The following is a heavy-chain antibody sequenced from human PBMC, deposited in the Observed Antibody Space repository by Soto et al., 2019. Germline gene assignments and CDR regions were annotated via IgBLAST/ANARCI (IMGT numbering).Heavy chain of an antibody. V-gene: IGHV3-53*01. Sequence: EVQLVESGGGLIQPGGSLTLSCVASGFSVSNSYMSWVRQAPGKGLEWVSVIYSGGSTYYADSVKGRFTISRDNSKNTVYLKVKSLGGENPAVYYGGRVGNPMVIGTSFDYGGKGPLAPVSS. D-gene: IGHD3-10*01. J-gene: IGHJ4*02. CDR3: GRVGNPMVIGTSFDY. CDR2: IYSGGST. CDR1: GFSVSNSY.